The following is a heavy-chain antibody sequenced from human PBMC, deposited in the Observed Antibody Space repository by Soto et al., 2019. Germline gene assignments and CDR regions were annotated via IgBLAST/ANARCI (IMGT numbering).Heavy chain of an antibody. CDR3: ARVPDR. Sequence: SETLSLTCTVSGGSVSSSSYSWGWIRQSPGQGLEWIGTIYSSENTYYNPSLLSRVTISVDTSKNDFSLKLSSVTAADTAVYYCARVPDRWGQGTLVTVSS. CDR2: IYSSENT. CDR1: GGSVSSSSYS. V-gene: IGHV4-39*02. J-gene: IGHJ5*02. D-gene: IGHD2-2*01.